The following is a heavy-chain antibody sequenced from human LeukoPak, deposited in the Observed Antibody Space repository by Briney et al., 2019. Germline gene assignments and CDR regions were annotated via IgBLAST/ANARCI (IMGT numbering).Heavy chain of an antibody. CDR2: IGTRSSSI. Sequence: PGGSLRLSCAASGFTFSRHSMNWVRQAPGKGPEWVSSIGTRSSSIYYAYSVKGRFTISRDNAKNSLYLQMNSLTAEDTAVYYCAREGGSGDLGEAFDIWGQGTMVTVSS. J-gene: IGHJ3*02. V-gene: IGHV3-21*01. CDR1: GFTFSRHS. D-gene: IGHD3-10*01. CDR3: AREGGSGDLGEAFDI.